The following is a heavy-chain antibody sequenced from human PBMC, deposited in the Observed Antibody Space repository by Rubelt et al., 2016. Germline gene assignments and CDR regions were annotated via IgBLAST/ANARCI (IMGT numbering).Heavy chain of an antibody. Sequence: VGTYYNPSLKSRVTLSVDTSKNQFSLKLSSVTAADTAVYYCAKKARDYDVYYYYGMDVWGQGTTVTVSS. J-gene: IGHJ6*02. CDR2: VGT. D-gene: IGHD4-17*01. CDR3: AKKARDYDVYYYYGMDV. V-gene: IGHV4-39*07.